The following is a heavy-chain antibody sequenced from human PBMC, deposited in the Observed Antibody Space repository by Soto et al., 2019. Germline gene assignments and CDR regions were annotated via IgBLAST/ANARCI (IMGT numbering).Heavy chain of an antibody. D-gene: IGHD3-3*01. V-gene: IGHV3-7*01. J-gene: IGHJ6*02. CDR2: IKQDGSEK. CDR3: ARDVSRDFWSGYYIDYYYYGMDV. CDR1: GFTFSSYW. Sequence: EVQLVESGGGLVQPGGSLRLSCAASGFTFSSYWMSWVRQAPGKGLEWVANIKQDGSEKYYVDSVKGRFTISRDNAKNSLYLQMNSLRAEDTAVYYCARDVSRDFWSGYYIDYYYYGMDVWGQGTTVTVSS.